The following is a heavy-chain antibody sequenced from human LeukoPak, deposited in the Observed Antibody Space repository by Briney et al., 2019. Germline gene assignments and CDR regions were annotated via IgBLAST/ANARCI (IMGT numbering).Heavy chain of an antibody. CDR3: ARSGGNSVAGDY. D-gene: IGHD4-23*01. CDR1: GFTFNSFG. V-gene: IGHV3-30*03. CDR2: ISNDGRNQ. J-gene: IGHJ4*02. Sequence: GGSLRLSCAVSGFTFNSFGMHWVRQTPGKGLEWVAVISNDGRNQYYADSVKGRFTISRDNFKNTLYLQMDSLRAEDTAVYYCARSGGNSVAGDYWGQGTLVTVSS.